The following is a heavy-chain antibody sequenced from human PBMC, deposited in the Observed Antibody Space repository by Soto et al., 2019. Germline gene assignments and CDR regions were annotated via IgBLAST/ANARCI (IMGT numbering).Heavy chain of an antibody. D-gene: IGHD4-17*01. J-gene: IGHJ5*02. Sequence: GASVKVSSKVSGYTLNEVAMHWVRQAPGKGLEWLGGFDPDEAETIYAQHFQGRVTMTEDTSTDTVYMELSSLRSEDTALYFCTTYHGDYNFDHWGQGTLVTVSS. CDR2: FDPDEAET. CDR1: GYTLNEVA. CDR3: TTYHGDYNFDH. V-gene: IGHV1-24*01.